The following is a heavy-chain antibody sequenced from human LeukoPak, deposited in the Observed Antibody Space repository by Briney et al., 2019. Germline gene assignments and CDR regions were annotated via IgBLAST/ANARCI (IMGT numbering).Heavy chain of an antibody. D-gene: IGHD3-10*01. CDR2: INHSVST. V-gene: IGHV4-34*01. CDR3: ARGRGSAYYYGSGSRYFDY. CDR1: GGAFSGYY. J-gene: IGHJ4*02. Sequence: PLGTLSLTCAVDGGAFSGYYWSSIRQPPGKGLGWIGGINHSVSTNYNPSLKSRVTISVDTSKNQFSLKLSSVTAADTAVYYCARGRGSAYYYGSGSRYFDYWGQGTLVTVSS.